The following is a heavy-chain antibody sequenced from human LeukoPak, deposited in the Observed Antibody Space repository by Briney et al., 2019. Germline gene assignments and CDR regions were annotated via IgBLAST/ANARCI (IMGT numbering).Heavy chain of an antibody. D-gene: IGHD2-15*01. CDR1: RGSISSGGYY. CDR2: IYYSGST. Sequence: SETLSLTCTVSRGSISSGGYYWSWVRQHPGKGLEWLGYIYYSGSTYNNPSLKSRVTISVDTSKNQFSLKLSSLTAADTAVYYCALTNKAATPLYYYYGMDVWGQGTTVTVSS. CDR3: ALTNKAATPLYYYYGMDV. V-gene: IGHV4-31*03. J-gene: IGHJ6*02.